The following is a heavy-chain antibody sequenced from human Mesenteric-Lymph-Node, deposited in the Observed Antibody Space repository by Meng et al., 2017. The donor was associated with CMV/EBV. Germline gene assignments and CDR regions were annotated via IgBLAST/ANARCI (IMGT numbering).Heavy chain of an antibody. CDR1: GGSISSGTW. D-gene: IGHD3-3*01. J-gene: IGHJ4*02. CDR3: ARESAERVAEDY. V-gene: IGHV4-4*02. CDR2: IYHSGST. Sequence: AAPGGSISSGTWWSWVRQPPGKGLEWIGEIYHSGSTNYNPSLKGRVTISVDKSKNQFSLKLSSVTAADTAVYYCARESAERVAEDYWGQGTLVTVSS.